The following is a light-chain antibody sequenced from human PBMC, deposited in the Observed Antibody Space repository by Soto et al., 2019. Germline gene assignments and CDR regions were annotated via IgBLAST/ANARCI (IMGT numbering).Light chain of an antibody. J-gene: IGLJ1*01. CDR3: SSYAGSNRV. CDR1: SGDVGGYNY. V-gene: IGLV2-8*01. CDR2: EVS. Sequence: QSVLTQPPCASGSAGQSVTISCTGTSGDVGGYNYVSWYQQHPGKAPKLMIYEVSKRPSGVPDRFSGSKSGNTASLTVSGLQAEDEADYYCSSYAGSNRVFGTGTKVTVL.